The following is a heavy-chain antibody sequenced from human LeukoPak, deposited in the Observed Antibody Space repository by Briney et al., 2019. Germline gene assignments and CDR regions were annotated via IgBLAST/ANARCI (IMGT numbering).Heavy chain of an antibody. V-gene: IGHV1-18*01. Sequence: ASVKVSCKATGYTFTSYGISWVRQAPGQGXXWMGWISSNSDNTNYAQKLQGRVTMTTDTSTSTAYMELRSLRSDDTALYFCARDWGSIKVIADYWGQGTLVTVSS. D-gene: IGHD7-27*01. J-gene: IGHJ4*02. CDR1: GYTFTSYG. CDR2: ISSNSDNT. CDR3: ARDWGSIKVIADY.